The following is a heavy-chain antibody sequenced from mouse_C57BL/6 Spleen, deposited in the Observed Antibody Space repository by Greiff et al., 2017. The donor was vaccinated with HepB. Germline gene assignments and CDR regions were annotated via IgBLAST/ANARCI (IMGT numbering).Heavy chain of an antibody. Sequence: QVQLKQPGAELVRPGSSVKLSCKASGYTFTSYWMHWVKQRPIQGLEWIGNIDPSDSETHYNQKFKDKATLTVDKSSSTAYMQLSSLTSEDSAVYYCARSTPYWYFDVWGTGTTVTVSS. CDR3: ARSTPYWYFDV. CDR1: GYTFTSYW. V-gene: IGHV1-52*01. CDR2: IDPSDSET. D-gene: IGHD1-1*01. J-gene: IGHJ1*03.